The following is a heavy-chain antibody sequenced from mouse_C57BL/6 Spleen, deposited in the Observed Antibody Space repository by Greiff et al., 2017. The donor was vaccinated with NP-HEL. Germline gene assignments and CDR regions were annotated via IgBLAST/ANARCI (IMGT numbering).Heavy chain of an antibody. V-gene: IGHV3-1*01. Sequence: LPLVESLPATLPPSHSLSLTCTVTGYSITSGYDWHWIRHFPGNKLEWMGYISYSGSTNYNPSLKSRISITHDTSKNHFFLKLNSVTTEDTATYYCARGRGGFAYWGQGTLVTVSA. CDR3: ARGRGGFAY. J-gene: IGHJ3*01. CDR2: ISYSGST. CDR1: GYSITSGYD.